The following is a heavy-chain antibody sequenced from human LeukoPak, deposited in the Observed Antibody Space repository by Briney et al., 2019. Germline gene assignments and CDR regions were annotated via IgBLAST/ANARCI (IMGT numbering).Heavy chain of an antibody. CDR3: ARSPTKRVPEDY. V-gene: IGHV4-4*02. CDR2: IFHSGST. Sequence: SETLSLTCTVSSGSIFSTNWWSWVRQPPGKGLEWIGQIFHSGSTSYSPSLKSRVTISMDKSKNQISLRLTSVTAADTAVYYCARSPTKRVPEDYWGQGTLVTVSS. D-gene: IGHD2-2*01. J-gene: IGHJ4*02. CDR1: SGSIFSTNW.